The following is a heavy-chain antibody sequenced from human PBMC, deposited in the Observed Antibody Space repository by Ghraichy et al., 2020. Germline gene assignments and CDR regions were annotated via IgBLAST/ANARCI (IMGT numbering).Heavy chain of an antibody. Sequence: SETLSLTCAVSGGSFSGYYWSWIRQPPGKGLAWIGAILHTGNTNYNPSLKSRVTISVDTSKKQFSLNLTSLTAADPAVYYCARGRRGPRRFDFWGQGALVTVSS. V-gene: IGHV4-34*01. D-gene: IGHD3/OR15-3a*01. J-gene: IGHJ4*02. CDR1: GGSFSGYY. CDR2: ILHTGNT. CDR3: ARGRRGPRRFDF.